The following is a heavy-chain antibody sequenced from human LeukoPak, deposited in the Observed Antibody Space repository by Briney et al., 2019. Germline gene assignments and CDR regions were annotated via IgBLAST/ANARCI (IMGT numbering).Heavy chain of an antibody. Sequence: PGGSLRLSCAASGFTFSSYWMIWVRQAPGKGLEWVANIKQDGSEKYYVDSVKGRFTISRDNSKNTLYLQMNTLRAEDTAVYYCAKSPRETYYYGSGNYIYGMDIWGQGTTVTVSS. D-gene: IGHD3-10*01. CDR1: GFTFSSYW. V-gene: IGHV3-7*03. CDR2: IKQDGSEK. CDR3: AKSPRETYYYGSGNYIYGMDI. J-gene: IGHJ6*02.